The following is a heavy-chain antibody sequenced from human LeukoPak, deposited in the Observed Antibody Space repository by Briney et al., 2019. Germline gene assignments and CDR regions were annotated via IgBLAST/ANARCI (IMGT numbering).Heavy chain of an antibody. V-gene: IGHV1-69*13. CDR1: GGTFSSYA. CDR2: IILIFGTA. J-gene: IGHJ3*02. D-gene: IGHD3-3*01. CDR3: ARDLYYDFWSGYDRDAFDI. Sequence: SVKVSCKASGGTFSSYAISWVRQAPGQGLEWLGGIILIFGTANYTQKFQGRVTITADESTSTAYMELSSLRSEDTAVYYCARDLYYDFWSGYDRDAFDIWGQGTMLTVSS.